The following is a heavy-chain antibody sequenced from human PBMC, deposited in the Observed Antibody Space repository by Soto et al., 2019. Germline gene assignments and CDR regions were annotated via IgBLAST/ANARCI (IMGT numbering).Heavy chain of an antibody. CDR1: GFTFSSYS. Sequence: PGGSLRLSCAASGFTFSSYSMNWVRQAPGKGLEWVSYISSSSGTIYYADSVKGRFTISRDNSQNTLFLQMTSLRADDTAVYYCAKGGYTFAYEWGQGALVTVSS. CDR3: AKGGYTFAYE. CDR2: ISSSSGTI. D-gene: IGHD5-18*01. V-gene: IGHV3-48*01. J-gene: IGHJ4*02.